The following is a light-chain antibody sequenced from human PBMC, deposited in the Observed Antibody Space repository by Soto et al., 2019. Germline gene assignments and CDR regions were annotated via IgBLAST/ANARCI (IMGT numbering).Light chain of an antibody. V-gene: IGLV2-8*01. CDR1: SSDVGGYNS. CDR2: EVS. J-gene: IGLJ2*01. CDR3: SSYAGRLV. Sequence: QSALTQPPSASGSPGQSVTISCTGTSSDVGGYNSVSWYQQHPGKAPRLMIYEVSKRPSGVPDRFSGSKSGSTASLTVSGLQAEDEADYYCSSYAGRLVVGGGTKVTVL.